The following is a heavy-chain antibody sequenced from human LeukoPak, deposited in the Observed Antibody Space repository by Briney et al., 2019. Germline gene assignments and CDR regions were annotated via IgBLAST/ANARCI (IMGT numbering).Heavy chain of an antibody. V-gene: IGHV4-38-2*02. D-gene: IGHD6-13*01. CDR1: GYSISSGYY. J-gene: IGHJ4*02. Sequence: SETLSLTCTVSGYSISSGYYWGWIRQPPGKGLEWIGSIYHSGSTYYNPSLKSRVTISVDTSKNQFSLKLSSVTAADTAVYYCARVRAAAGYYFDYWGQGTLVTVSS. CDR3: ARVRAAAGYYFDY. CDR2: IYHSGST.